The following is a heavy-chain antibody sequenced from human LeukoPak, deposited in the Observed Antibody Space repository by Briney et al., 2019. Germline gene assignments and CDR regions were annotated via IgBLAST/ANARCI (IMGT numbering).Heavy chain of an antibody. D-gene: IGHD5-18*01. CDR2: IYYSGST. Sequence: PSETLSLTCTVSGGSISSYYWSWIRQPPGKGLEWIGYIYYSGSTNYNPSLKSRVTISVDTSKNQFSLKLSSVTAADTAVYYCARDRGYSYGYSDYWGQGTLVTVSS. CDR3: ARDRGYSYGYSDY. J-gene: IGHJ4*02. CDR1: GGSISSYY. V-gene: IGHV4-59*01.